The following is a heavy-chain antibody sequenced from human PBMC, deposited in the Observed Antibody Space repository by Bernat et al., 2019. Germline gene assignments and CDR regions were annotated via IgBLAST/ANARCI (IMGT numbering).Heavy chain of an antibody. CDR3: AKDEALNATLRYFDL. CDR1: GFTFSSYG. Sequence: VQLGESGGGVVQPGRSLRLSCAASGFTFSSYGMHWVGQAPGKGLEWVADISYDGSNKYYADSVKGRFTNTSDNSKSTLNLQMSGLRAEDTAVYYCAKDEALNATLRYFDLWGRGTLVTVSS. J-gene: IGHJ2*01. CDR2: ISYDGSNK. D-gene: IGHD2-15*01. V-gene: IGHV3-30*18.